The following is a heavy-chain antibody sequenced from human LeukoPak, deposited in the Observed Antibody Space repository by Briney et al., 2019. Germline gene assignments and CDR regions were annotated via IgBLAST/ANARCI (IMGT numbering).Heavy chain of an antibody. J-gene: IGHJ4*02. CDR3: AKDSAYYYDSSGYYYYFDY. V-gene: IGHV3-30*18. CDR2: ISYDGSNK. CDR1: GFTFSSYG. Sequence: GGSLRLSCAASGFTFSSYGMHWVRQAPGKGLEWVAVISYDGSNKYYADSVKGRFTISRDNSKNTLYLQMNSLRAEDTAVYYCAKDSAYYYDSSGYYYYFDYWGQGTLVTVSS. D-gene: IGHD3-22*01.